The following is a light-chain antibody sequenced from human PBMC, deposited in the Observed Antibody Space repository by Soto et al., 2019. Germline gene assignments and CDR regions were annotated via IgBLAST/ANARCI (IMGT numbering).Light chain of an antibody. CDR3: SSYTSSSTVV. V-gene: IGLV2-14*01. Sequence: QSALTQPASVSGSPGQSITISCTGTSNDVGAYDYVSWYQQHPGKAPKLIIYEVSNRPSGVSNRFSGSKSGNTASLTISGLQAEDEDDYYCSSYTSSSTVVFGGGTKLTVL. CDR1: SNDVGAYDY. CDR2: EVS. J-gene: IGLJ2*01.